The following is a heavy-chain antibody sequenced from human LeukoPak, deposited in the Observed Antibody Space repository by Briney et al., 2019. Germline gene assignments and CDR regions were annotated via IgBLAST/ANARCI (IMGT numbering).Heavy chain of an antibody. Sequence: GGSLRLSCAASRFTFSDYWMTWVRHAPGKGLEWVANIKKDGSEKYYVESVKGRFTISRDNAENSLYLQMSGLRADDTAIYYCARGRRAWDYWGQGTLVTVSS. CDR1: RFTFSDYW. V-gene: IGHV3-7*01. J-gene: IGHJ4*02. CDR2: IKKDGSEK. CDR3: ARGRRAWDY.